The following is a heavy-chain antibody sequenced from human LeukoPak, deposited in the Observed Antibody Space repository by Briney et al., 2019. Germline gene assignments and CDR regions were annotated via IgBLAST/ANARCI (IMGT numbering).Heavy chain of an antibody. CDR3: AREDTAMVSGNFDY. V-gene: IGHV1-46*01. D-gene: IGHD5-18*01. CDR2: INPTGGST. CDR1: GYTFTSYY. Sequence: ASVKVSCKASGYTFTSYYMHWVRQAPGQGLEWMGLINPTGGSTGYAQKFQGRVTMTRDMSTSTVHMELSSLRSEDTAVYYCAREDTAMVSGNFDYWGQGTLVTVSS. J-gene: IGHJ4*02.